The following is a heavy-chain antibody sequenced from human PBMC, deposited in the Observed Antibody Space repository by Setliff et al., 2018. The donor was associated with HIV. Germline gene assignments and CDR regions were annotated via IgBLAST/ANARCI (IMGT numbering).Heavy chain of an antibody. J-gene: IGHJ4*02. CDR2: INHSGST. CDR3: ARTYYYASGSYYSQGYYFDY. V-gene: IGHV4-34*09. Sequence: SETLSLTCAVYGGSFSDYYWIWIRQPPGKGLEWIGEINHSGSTNYNPSLKSRVTISGDTSQNQFSLDLSSVTAADTAVYYCARTYYYASGSYYSQGYYFDYWGQGALVTVSS. D-gene: IGHD3-10*01. CDR1: GGSFSDYY.